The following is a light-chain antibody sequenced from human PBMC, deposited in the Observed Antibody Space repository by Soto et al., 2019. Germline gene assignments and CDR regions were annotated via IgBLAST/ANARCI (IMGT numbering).Light chain of an antibody. V-gene: IGLV2-14*01. CDR1: SSDVGAYNY. J-gene: IGLJ2*01. CDR3: TSWTTSTTMK. CDR2: DVN. Sequence: QSALTQPASVSGSPGQSITISCTGTSSDVGAYNYVSWYQQHPGKAPKLMIYDVNIRPSGVSNRFSGSKSGNTASLTISGLQAEVEADYYCTSWTTSTTMKFGGGTKVTVL.